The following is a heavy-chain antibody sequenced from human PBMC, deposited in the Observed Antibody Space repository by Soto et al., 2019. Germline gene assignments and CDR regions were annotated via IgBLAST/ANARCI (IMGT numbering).Heavy chain of an antibody. CDR2: IKSRPDGGTT. D-gene: IGHD3-22*01. Sequence: EVQLVESGGGLVKSGGSLRLSCAASGFIFSNAWLNWVRQAPGKGLEWVGRIKSRPDGGTTDYAAPVKGRFSISRDDSKNTVYRQMINLKTEDTAVYYCTTDHPYYYDGRAYDHWGQGTLVTVSS. CDR1: GFIFSNAW. J-gene: IGHJ4*02. V-gene: IGHV3-15*07. CDR3: TTDHPYYYDGRAYDH.